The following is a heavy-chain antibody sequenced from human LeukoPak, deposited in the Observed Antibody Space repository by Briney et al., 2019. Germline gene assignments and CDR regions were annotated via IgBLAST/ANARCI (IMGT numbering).Heavy chain of an antibody. CDR3: ARARTILKPFDY. D-gene: IGHD3-9*01. V-gene: IGHV4-59*01. CDR1: GGSISSYY. CDR2: IYYSGST. Sequence: PSETLSLTCTVSGGSISSYYWSWIRQPPGKGLEWIGYIYYSGSTNYNPPLKSRVTISVDTSKNQFSLKLSSVTAADTAVYYCARARTILKPFDYWGQGTLVTVSS. J-gene: IGHJ4*02.